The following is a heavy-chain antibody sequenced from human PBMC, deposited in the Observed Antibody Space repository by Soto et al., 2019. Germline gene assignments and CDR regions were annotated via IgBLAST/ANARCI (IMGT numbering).Heavy chain of an antibody. J-gene: IGHJ4*02. V-gene: IGHV3-15*01. Sequence: GESLRLPCGASGFIFSNAWMSWVRQAPGKGLEWVGRIKSKTDGGTKDYAAPVKGRFTVSRDDSKNTLNLQMNSLKIEDTAVYYCTTDDPINKNWGRGTLVTVSS. CDR3: TTDDPINKN. CDR2: IKSKTDGGTK. CDR1: GFIFSNAW.